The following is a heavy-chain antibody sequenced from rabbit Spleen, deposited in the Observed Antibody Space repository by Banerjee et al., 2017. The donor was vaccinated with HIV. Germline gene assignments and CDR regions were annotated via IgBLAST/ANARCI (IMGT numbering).Heavy chain of an antibody. D-gene: IGHD2-1*01. CDR1: GFDLNNYYY. Sequence: QSLEESGGGLVKPEGSLTLTCKTSGFDLNNYYYMCWVRQAPGKGLEWIACIYNGDGSTYYASWVNGRLTISSDNAQNTVDLQMHSLTAADTATYFCARGAYGDDAYTYFTLWGQGTLVTVS. CDR2: IYNGDGST. CDR3: ARGAYGDDAYTYFTL. V-gene: IGHV1S43*01. J-gene: IGHJ4*01.